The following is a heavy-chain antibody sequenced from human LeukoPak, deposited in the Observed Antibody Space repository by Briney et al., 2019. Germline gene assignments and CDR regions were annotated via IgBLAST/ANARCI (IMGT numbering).Heavy chain of an antibody. Sequence: GGSLRLSCAASGFTVSTSYMTWVRQAPGKGLEWVSVIYSGGDTYYADSVKGRFTISKDISENTLYLQMNSLRAEDTAVYYCATARMASFDSWGQGTLVTVSS. D-gene: IGHD2-8*01. J-gene: IGHJ4*02. CDR3: ATARMASFDS. CDR1: GFTVSTSY. V-gene: IGHV3-66*01. CDR2: IYSGGDT.